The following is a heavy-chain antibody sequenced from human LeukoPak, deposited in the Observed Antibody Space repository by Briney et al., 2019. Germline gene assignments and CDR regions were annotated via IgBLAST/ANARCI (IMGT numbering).Heavy chain of an antibody. D-gene: IGHD6-19*01. J-gene: IGHJ4*02. V-gene: IGHV3-30*18. CDR3: AKGPYISGWNDFDY. CDR2: ISYDGSNK. Sequence: PGGSLRLSCAASGFTFSSYGMHWVRQAPGKGLEWVAVISYDGSNKYYADSVKGRFTISRDNSKNTLYLQMNSLRAEDTAVYYCAKGPYISGWNDFDYWGQGTLVTVSS. CDR1: GFTFSSYG.